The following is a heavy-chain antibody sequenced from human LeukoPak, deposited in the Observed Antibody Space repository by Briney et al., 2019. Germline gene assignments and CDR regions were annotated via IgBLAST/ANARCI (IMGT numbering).Heavy chain of an antibody. Sequence: GGSLRLSCAASGFTFSSYGMSWVRQAPGKGLEWVSSISSSSSYIYYADSVKGRFTISRDNAKNSLSLQMNSLRSEDTAVYYCARGGDHPTYLFQYMDVWGKGTTVTVSS. CDR1: GFTFSSYG. V-gene: IGHV3-21*01. J-gene: IGHJ6*03. CDR3: ARGGDHPTYLFQYMDV. D-gene: IGHD3-16*01. CDR2: ISSSSSYI.